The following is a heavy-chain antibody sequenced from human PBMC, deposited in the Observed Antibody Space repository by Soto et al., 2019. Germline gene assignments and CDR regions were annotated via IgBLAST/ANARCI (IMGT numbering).Heavy chain of an antibody. CDR2: ISGHNGNT. V-gene: IGHV1-18*01. D-gene: IGHD5-18*01. CDR1: GYTFSNYV. J-gene: IGHJ4*02. CDR3: ARQPRYSYADS. Sequence: GASVKVSCQASGYTFSNYVLSLLRQAPGQGLEWMGWISGHNGNTIYAQKLQDRVTMTTDTSTRTAYMELRSLRSDDTAVYYCARQPRYSYADSWGPGTLVTVSS.